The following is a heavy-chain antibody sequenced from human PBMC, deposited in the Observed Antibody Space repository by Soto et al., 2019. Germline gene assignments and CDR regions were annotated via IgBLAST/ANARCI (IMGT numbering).Heavy chain of an antibody. CDR1: GFTFSSYG. V-gene: IGHV3-30*18. CDR3: AKGSGEDSYGMDV. J-gene: IGHJ6*02. CDR2: ISYDGSNK. D-gene: IGHD5-12*01. Sequence: GGSLRLSCAASGFTFSSYGMHWVRQAPGKGLEWVAVISYDGSNKYYADSVKGRFTISRDNSKNTLYLQMNSLRAEDTAVYYCAKGSGEDSYGMDVWGQGTTVTVSS.